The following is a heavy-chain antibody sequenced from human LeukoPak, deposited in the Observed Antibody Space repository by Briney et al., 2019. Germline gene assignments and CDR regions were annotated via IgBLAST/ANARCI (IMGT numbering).Heavy chain of an antibody. J-gene: IGHJ6*04. CDR3: ARARGLDV. CDR2: ISGSGGTI. Sequence: GGSLRLSCAASGFTFSSYGMSWVRQAPGKGLEWVSAISGSGGTIYYADSVKGRFTISRDSSTNTLYMQMNSLRAEDTAVYYCARARGLDVWGKGTTVTVSS. CDR1: GFTFSSYG. V-gene: IGHV3-23*01.